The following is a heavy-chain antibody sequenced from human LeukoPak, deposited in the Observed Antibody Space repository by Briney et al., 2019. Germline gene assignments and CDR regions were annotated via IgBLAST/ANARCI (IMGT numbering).Heavy chain of an antibody. D-gene: IGHD5-12*01. CDR3: AKAQYSGYHYFDY. CDR2: ISGSGGST. CDR1: GFTFSSYA. Sequence: HPGGSLRLSCATSGFTFSSYAMSWVRQAPGKGLEWVSAISGSGGSTYYADSVKGRFTISRDNSKNTLYLQMNSLRAEDTAVYYCAKAQYSGYHYFDYWGQGTLVTVSS. J-gene: IGHJ4*02. V-gene: IGHV3-23*01.